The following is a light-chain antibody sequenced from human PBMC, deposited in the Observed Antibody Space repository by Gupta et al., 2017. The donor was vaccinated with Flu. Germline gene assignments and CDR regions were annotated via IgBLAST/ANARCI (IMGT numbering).Light chain of an antibody. V-gene: IGKV3-11*01. CDR2: DAS. J-gene: IGKJ2*01. CDR1: QSVSTY. CDR3: QKRSNWPPYT. Sequence: ETELTQSPATLSLSPGERATLSCRASQSVSTYLAWYKKKPGQAPRLLIYDASNRATGIPARFSGSGSGTDFTLTISSLEPEDFAVYYCQKRSNWPPYTFGHGTRLEIK.